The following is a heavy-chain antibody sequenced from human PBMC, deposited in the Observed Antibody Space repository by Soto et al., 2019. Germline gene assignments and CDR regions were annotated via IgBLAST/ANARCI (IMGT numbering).Heavy chain of an antibody. Sequence: QVQLVESGGGVVQPGRSLRLSCAASGFTFSSYAMHWVRQAPGKGLEWVAVISYDGSNKYYADSVKGRFTISRDNSKNTLYLQMNSLRAEDTAVYYCARVFLAGANHDYWGQGTLVTVSS. D-gene: IGHD1-26*01. J-gene: IGHJ4*02. CDR1: GFTFSSYA. V-gene: IGHV3-30-3*01. CDR3: ARVFLAGANHDY. CDR2: ISYDGSNK.